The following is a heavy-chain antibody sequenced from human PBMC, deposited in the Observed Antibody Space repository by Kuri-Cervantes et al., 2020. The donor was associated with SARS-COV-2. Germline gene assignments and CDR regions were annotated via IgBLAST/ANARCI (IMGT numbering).Heavy chain of an antibody. D-gene: IGHD5-24*01. V-gene: IGHV4-59*01. Sequence: SETLSLTCTVPGGSIRSYYWSWIRQPPGKGLEWIGEINHSGSTNYNPSLKSRVTVSVDTSKNQFSLKLSSVTAADTAVYYCARDPLPDGYWGQGTLVTVSS. CDR3: ARDPLPDGY. CDR2: INHSGST. CDR1: GGSIRSYY. J-gene: IGHJ4*02.